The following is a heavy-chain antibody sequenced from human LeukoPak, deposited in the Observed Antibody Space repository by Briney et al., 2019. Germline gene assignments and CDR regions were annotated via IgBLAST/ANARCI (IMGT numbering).Heavy chain of an antibody. CDR2: IYYSGST. V-gene: IGHV4-59*08. CDR1: GGSISSYY. J-gene: IGHJ4*02. CDR3: ARYDPRGEAARLPYFAY. D-gene: IGHD6-6*01. Sequence: PSGTLSLTCTASGGSISSYYWSWIRQPPGKGLEWMGYIYYSGSTNYNPCLKSRVTISVDTTKSQFSLKLSSVTAADTAVYYCARYDPRGEAARLPYFAYWGQGTLVTGSS.